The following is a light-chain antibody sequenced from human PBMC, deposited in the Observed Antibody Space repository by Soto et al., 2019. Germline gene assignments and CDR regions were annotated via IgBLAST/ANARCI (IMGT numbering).Light chain of an antibody. V-gene: IGLV2-14*01. CDR3: SSYTSSSTRV. CDR2: DVS. J-gene: IGLJ1*01. Sequence: QSVLTQPASVSGCPGQSITICCTGASSDVGGYNYVSWYQQHPGKAPKLMIYDVSNRPSGVSNRFSGSKSGNTASLTISGLQAEDEAEYYCSSYTSSSTRVFGTGTKVTVL. CDR1: SSDVGGYNY.